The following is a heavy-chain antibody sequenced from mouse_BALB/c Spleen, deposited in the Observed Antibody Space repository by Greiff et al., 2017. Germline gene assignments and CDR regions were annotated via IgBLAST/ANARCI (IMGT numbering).Heavy chain of an antibody. CDR1: GYSITSDYA. Sequence: EVQLVESGPGLVKPSQSLSLTCTVTGYSITSDYAWNWIRQFPGNKLEWMGYISYSGSTSYNPSLKSRISITRDTSKNQFFLQLNSVTTEDTATYYCAREKGGVMDYWGQGTSVTVSS. CDR2: ISYSGST. J-gene: IGHJ4*01. CDR3: AREKGGVMDY. V-gene: IGHV3-2*02.